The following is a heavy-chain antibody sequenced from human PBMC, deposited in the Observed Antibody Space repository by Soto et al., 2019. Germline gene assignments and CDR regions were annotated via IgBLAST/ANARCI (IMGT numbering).Heavy chain of an antibody. J-gene: IGHJ4*02. V-gene: IGHV1-18*01. CDR3: ARELGITGTNEKPY. D-gene: IGHD1-7*01. Sequence: ASVKVSCKASGYSFTSYGISWVRQAPGQGLEWMGWISAYNGNTNYAQKLQGRVTMTTDTSTSTAYMELRSLRSDDTAVYYCARELGITGTNEKPYWGQGTLVTVSS. CDR2: ISAYNGNT. CDR1: GYSFTSYG.